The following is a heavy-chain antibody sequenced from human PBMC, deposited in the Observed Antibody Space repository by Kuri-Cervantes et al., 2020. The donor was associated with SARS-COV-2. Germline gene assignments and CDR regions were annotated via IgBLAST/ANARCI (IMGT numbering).Heavy chain of an antibody. CDR3: ATHYYDSSGYYYSYGMDV. D-gene: IGHD3-22*01. CDR1: GFTFSSYD. V-gene: IGHV3-13*04. J-gene: IGHJ6*02. CDR2: IGTAGDT. Sequence: GESLKISCAASGFTFSSYDMHWVRQATGKGLEWVSAIGTAGDTYYPGSVKGRFTISRENAKNSLYLQMNSLRAGDTAVHYCATHYYDSSGYYYSYGMDVWGQGTTVTVSS.